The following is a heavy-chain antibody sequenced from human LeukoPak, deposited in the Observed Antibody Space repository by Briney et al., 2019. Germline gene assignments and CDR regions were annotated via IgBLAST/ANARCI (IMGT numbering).Heavy chain of an antibody. Sequence: QAGGSLRLSCAASGFIFTSYSMNWVRQAPGKGLEWVSYISSSSSTLYYADSVKGRFTISRDNAKNSLYLQMNSLRAEDTAVYYCARQRAGFTVTTSDYWGQGTLVTVSS. J-gene: IGHJ4*02. CDR2: ISSSSSTL. V-gene: IGHV3-48*01. CDR1: GFIFTSYS. CDR3: ARQRAGFTVTTSDY. D-gene: IGHD4-17*01.